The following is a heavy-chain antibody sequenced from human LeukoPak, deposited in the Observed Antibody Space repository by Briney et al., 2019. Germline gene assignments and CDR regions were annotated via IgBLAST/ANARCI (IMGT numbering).Heavy chain of an antibody. J-gene: IGHJ4*02. V-gene: IGHV3-23*01. CDR2: ISGSGGSA. Sequence: RGSLRLSCAAPGFTFSSYAMSWVRHAPGKGLEWVSAISGSGGSAYYADSVKGRFTISRDNSKNTLYLQMNSLRAEDTAVYYCAKDPRLVARIAYWGQGTLVTVSS. D-gene: IGHD5-12*01. CDR1: GFTFSSYA. CDR3: AKDPRLVARIAY.